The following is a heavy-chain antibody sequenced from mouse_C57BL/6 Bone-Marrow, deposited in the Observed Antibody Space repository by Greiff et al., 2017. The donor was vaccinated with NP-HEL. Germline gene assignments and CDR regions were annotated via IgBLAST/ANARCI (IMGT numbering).Heavy chain of an antibody. V-gene: IGHV1-18*01. CDR1: GYTFTDYN. CDR3: ARLRVYYDYDVNFDY. CDR2: INPNNGGT. D-gene: IGHD2-4*01. J-gene: IGHJ2*01. Sequence: VQLQQSGPELVKPGASVKITCKASGYTFTDYNMDWVKQSHGKSLEWIGDINPNNGGTIYNQKFKGKATLTVDKSSSTAYMELRSLTSEDTAVYYCARLRVYYDYDVNFDYWGQGTTLTVSS.